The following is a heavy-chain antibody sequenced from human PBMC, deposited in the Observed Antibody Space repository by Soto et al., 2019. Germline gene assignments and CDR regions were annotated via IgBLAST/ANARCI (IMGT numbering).Heavy chain of an antibody. CDR2: IKSKTDGGTT. V-gene: IGHV3-15*01. CDR1: GFTFSDAW. D-gene: IGHD3-10*01. J-gene: IGHJ4*02. CDR3: TRIWFGD. Sequence: EVQLVESGGGLVKPGGSLRLSCAASGFTFSDAWMSWVRQAPGKGLEWVGRIKSKTDGGTTDYAAPVKGRFTISRDDSXXXXXXXXXXXXXXXXAXYYCTRIWFGDWGQGTLVTVSS.